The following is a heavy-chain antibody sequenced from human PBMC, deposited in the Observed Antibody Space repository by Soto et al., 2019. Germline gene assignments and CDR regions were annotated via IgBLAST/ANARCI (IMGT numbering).Heavy chain of an antibody. V-gene: IGHV3-30*03. CDR2: ILYDGSNK. CDR3: ARHGYNYGGGYFDY. Sequence: PGGSLRVSCAASGFTFISYGMHWVRQAPGKGLEWVAVILYDGSNKYYADSVKGRFTISRDNSKNTLYLQMNSLRAEDTAVYYCARHGYNYGGGYFDYWGQGTLVTVSS. D-gene: IGHD5-18*01. CDR1: GFTFISYG. J-gene: IGHJ4*02.